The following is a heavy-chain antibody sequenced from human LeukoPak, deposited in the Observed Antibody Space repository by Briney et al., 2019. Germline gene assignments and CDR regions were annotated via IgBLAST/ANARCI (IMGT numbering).Heavy chain of an antibody. CDR1: GYTFTGYY. V-gene: IGHV1-2*02. D-gene: IGHD2-2*01. Sequence: ASVKVSCKASGYTFTGYYMHWVRQAPGQGLEWMGWINPNSGGTNYAQKFQGRVTMTRDTSISTAYMELRSLRSDDTAVYYCARVREYCSSISCYGDYWGQGTLVTVSS. CDR2: INPNSGGT. CDR3: ARVREYCSSISCYGDY. J-gene: IGHJ4*02.